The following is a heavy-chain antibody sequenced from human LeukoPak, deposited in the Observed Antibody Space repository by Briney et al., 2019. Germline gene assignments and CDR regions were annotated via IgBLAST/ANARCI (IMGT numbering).Heavy chain of an antibody. CDR2: INHSGST. CDR1: GGSFSGYY. Sequence: SETLSLTCAVYGGSFSGYYWSWIRQPPGKGLEWIGEINHSGSTNYNPSLKSRVTISVDTSKNQFSLKLSSVTAADTAVYYCXXGKSQALRFLEWSVGYYFDYWGQGTLVTVSS. V-gene: IGHV4-34*01. J-gene: IGHJ4*02. D-gene: IGHD3-3*01. CDR3: XXGKSQALRFLEWSVGYYFDY.